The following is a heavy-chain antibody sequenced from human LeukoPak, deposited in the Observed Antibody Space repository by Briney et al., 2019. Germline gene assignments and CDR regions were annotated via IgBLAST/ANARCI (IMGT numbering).Heavy chain of an antibody. CDR3: ARINDFWSGPTLDV. CDR1: GGSISSGGHS. D-gene: IGHD3-3*01. CDR2: TYHSGSGST. J-gene: IGHJ6*02. V-gene: IGHV4-30-2*01. Sequence: SETLSLTCTVSGGSISSGGHSWSWIRQPPGKGLEWIGYTYHSGSGSTYYNPSLKSRVTISIDKSKNQFSLKLNSVTAADTAVYYCARINDFWSGPTLDVWGQGTTVTVSS.